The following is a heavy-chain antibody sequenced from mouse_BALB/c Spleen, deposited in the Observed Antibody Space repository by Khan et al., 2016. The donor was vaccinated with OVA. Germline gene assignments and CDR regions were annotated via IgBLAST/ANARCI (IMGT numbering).Heavy chain of an antibody. V-gene: IGHV3-1*02. CDR1: GYSITSGYS. Sequence: EVELVESGPDLVKPSQSLSLTCTVTGYSITSGYSWHWIRQFPGNKLEWMGYIHYSGSTNYNPSLKSRTSITREKSKNQFFMQLNCVTTEDTATCSCRRDGNYFDYWGQGTPLTVSA. CDR2: IHYSGST. CDR3: RRDGNYFDY. J-gene: IGHJ2*01. D-gene: IGHD1-1*01.